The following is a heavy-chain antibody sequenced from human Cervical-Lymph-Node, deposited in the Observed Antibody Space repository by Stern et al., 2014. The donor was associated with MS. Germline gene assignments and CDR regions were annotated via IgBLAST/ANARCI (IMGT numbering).Heavy chain of an antibody. V-gene: IGHV1-69*09. J-gene: IGHJ5*02. CDR2: IIPILGLP. CDR3: ARGVVSNRAAATQHNLFDP. Sequence: VHLVESGAEVKKPGSSVNVSCKASGGTFSSSYAITWMRQAPGQGLEWMGRIIPILGLPNYAQKFQGRVTITADTSTSTAYMELSSLRSEDTAVYYCARGVVSNRAAATQHNLFDPWGQGTLVTVSS. CDR1: GGTFSSSYA. D-gene: IGHD2-15*01.